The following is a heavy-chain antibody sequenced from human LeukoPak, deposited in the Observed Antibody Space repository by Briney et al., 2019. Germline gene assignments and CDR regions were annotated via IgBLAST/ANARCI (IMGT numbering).Heavy chain of an antibody. V-gene: IGHV4-39*07. D-gene: IGHD3-3*01. J-gene: IGHJ5*02. CDR1: GGSISNSNYY. CDR3: ARAGITIFGVVNNWFDP. CDR2: IYYSGST. Sequence: SETLSLTCTVSGGSISNSNYYWGWIRQPPGKGLDWIGSIYYSGSTYYNPSLKSRVTISVDTSKNQFSLKLSSVTAADTAVYYCARAGITIFGVVNNWFDPWGQGTLVTVSS.